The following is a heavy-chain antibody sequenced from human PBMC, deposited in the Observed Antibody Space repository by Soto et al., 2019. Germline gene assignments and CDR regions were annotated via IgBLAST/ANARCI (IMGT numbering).Heavy chain of an antibody. CDR3: ARGHAVWVLSSSFWSRAHYYMDV. D-gene: IGHD6-6*01. Sequence: GASVKVSCKASGYTFTGYDINWVRQATGQGLEWMGWMNPNSGNTGYAQKFQGRVTMTRNTSISTAYMELSSLRSEDTAVYYCARGHAVWVLSSSFWSRAHYYMDVWGKGTTVTVSS. CDR2: MNPNSGNT. CDR1: GYTFTGYD. J-gene: IGHJ6*03. V-gene: IGHV1-8*01.